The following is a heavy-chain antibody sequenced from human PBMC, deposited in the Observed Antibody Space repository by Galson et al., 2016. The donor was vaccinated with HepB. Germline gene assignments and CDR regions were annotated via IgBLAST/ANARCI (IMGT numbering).Heavy chain of an antibody. CDR3: VRDHDWGFDY. Sequence: SLRLSCAVSGFTLSTYSTNWVRQAPGKGLEWIAYIRSRSNDRAIFYAGSVKGRFTTSGDNADSMYLQMNSLRDEDTAVYYCVRDHDWGFDYWGQGALVTVSS. CDR1: GFTLSTYS. CDR2: IRSRSNDRAI. D-gene: IGHD7-27*01. J-gene: IGHJ4*02. V-gene: IGHV3-48*02.